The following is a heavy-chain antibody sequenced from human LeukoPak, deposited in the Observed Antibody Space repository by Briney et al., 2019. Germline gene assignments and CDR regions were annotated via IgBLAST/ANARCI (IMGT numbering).Heavy chain of an antibody. V-gene: IGHV3-11*01. D-gene: IGHD2-15*01. CDR1: GFTFSDYY. CDR2: ISSSGSTI. J-gene: IGHJ5*02. CDR3: ARVLVVVVAATPDTPFDP. Sequence: GGSLRLSCAASGFTFSDYYMSWIRQAPGKGLEWVSYISSSGSTIYYADPVKGRFTISRDNAKNSPYLQMNSLRAEDTAVYYCARVLVVVVAATPDTPFDPWGQGTLVTVSS.